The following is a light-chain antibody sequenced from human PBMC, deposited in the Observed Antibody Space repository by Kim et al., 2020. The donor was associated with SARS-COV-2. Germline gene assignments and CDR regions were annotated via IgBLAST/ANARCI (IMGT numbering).Light chain of an antibody. CDR1: NSGSNS. V-gene: IGLV3-21*04. Sequence: APGQTARSTCRGDNSGSNSAHWYQQQPGQAPVLIIYYDSDRPSGIPERFSGSNSGNTASLTISRVEAGDEADYYCQVWDSSSDHVVFGGGTKLTVL. CDR2: YDS. J-gene: IGLJ2*01. CDR3: QVWDSSSDHVV.